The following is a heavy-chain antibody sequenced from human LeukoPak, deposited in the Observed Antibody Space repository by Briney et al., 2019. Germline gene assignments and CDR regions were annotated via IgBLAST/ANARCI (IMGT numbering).Heavy chain of an antibody. D-gene: IGHD6-13*01. CDR2: IYYSGST. CDR3: ARMISSGSWYPYYFDY. J-gene: IGHJ4*02. Sequence: SETLSLTCTVSGGSISSSSSYWGWIRQPPGKGLEWIGSIYYSGSTYYNPSLESRVTISVDTSKNQFSLKLSSVTAADTAVYYCARMISSGSWYPYYFDYWGQGTLVTVSS. V-gene: IGHV4-39*07. CDR1: GGSISSSSSY.